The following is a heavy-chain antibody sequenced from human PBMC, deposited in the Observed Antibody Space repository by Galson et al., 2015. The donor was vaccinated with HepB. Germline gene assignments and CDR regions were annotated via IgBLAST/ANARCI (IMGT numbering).Heavy chain of an antibody. D-gene: IGHD2-2*01. CDR1: GGAFSSYA. V-gene: IGHV1-69*13. CDR2: IIPMFGTV. Sequence: SVKVSCKASGGAFSSYAISWVRQAPGQGLECIGGIIPMFGTVEYARKFQGRVTMTADESTSTAYMELSSLTSEDTAVYYCARDRDRSSTSCYQPLDVWGQGTTVTVSS. J-gene: IGHJ6*02. CDR3: ARDRDRSSTSCYQPLDV.